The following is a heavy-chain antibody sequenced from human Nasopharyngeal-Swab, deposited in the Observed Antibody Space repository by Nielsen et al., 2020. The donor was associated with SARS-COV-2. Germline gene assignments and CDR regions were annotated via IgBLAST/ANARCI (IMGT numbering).Heavy chain of an antibody. CDR2: INWNSASK. J-gene: IGHJ4*02. CDR1: GYSFRTYG. V-gene: IGHV3-20*04. D-gene: IGHD4-11*01. CDR3: ARGTADYSNPSFDY. Sequence: GGSLRLSCVASGYSFRTYGMSWVRQAPGEGLEWVSGINWNSASKGYADSVKGRFTISRDNAKNSLYLLMNTLRSEDTALYYCARGTADYSNPSFDYWGQGTLVTVPS.